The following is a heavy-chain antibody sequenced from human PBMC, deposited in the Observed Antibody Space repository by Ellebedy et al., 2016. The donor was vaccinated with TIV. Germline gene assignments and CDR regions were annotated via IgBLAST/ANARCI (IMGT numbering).Heavy chain of an antibody. CDR2: IDKSGYNT. D-gene: IGHD6-6*01. V-gene: IGHV3-23*05. J-gene: IGHJ4*02. Sequence: GESLKISCAASEFTFSYYAMSWVRQAPGKGLEWVSTIDKSGYNTYYTDSVKGRFTISRDNSKNTLYLEMNSLRAEDTALYYCAKYRIYSRSTGGGDCWGQGTLVTVSS. CDR1: EFTFSYYA. CDR3: AKYRIYSRSTGGGDC.